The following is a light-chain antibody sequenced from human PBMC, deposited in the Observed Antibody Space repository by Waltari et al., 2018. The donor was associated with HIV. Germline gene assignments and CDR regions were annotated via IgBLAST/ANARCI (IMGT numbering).Light chain of an antibody. CDR1: SSAVGGSNY. CDR3: SSYTSSSLVV. Sequence: QSALTQPASVSGSPGQSITISCTGTSSAVGGSNYVSWYQQHPGKAPKLMIYEVSNRPSGVSNRFSGSKSGNTASLTISGLQAEDEADYYCSSYTSSSLVVFGGGTKLTVL. V-gene: IGLV2-14*01. CDR2: EVS. J-gene: IGLJ2*01.